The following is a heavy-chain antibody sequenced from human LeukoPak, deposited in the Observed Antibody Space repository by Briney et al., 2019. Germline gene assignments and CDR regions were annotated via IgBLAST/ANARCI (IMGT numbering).Heavy chain of an antibody. CDR2: SSWNSGSI. J-gene: IGHJ4*02. Sequence: GRSLRLSCAASGFTFVDYAMHWVRQPPGKGLEWVSGSSWNSGSIGYADTVKGLFTISRDNAKNSVYLQMNSLRAEDTAVYYCARDRSYYDSSGYLDYWGQGTLVTVSS. V-gene: IGHV3-9*01. CDR1: GFTFVDYA. D-gene: IGHD3-22*01. CDR3: ARDRSYYDSSGYLDY.